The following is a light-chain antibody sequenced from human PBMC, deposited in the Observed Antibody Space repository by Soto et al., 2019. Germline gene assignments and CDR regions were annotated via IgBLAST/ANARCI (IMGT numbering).Light chain of an antibody. V-gene: IGKV3-20*01. CDR3: QQYGSSRDT. J-gene: IGKJ2*01. CDR2: GAS. Sequence: EIVLTQSPVTLSLSPGERATLSCRASQSVAGNSLAWYRHKPGQAPKLVIYGASSRSAGVPDRFVGSGSGTDFTLTISRLEPEDFAVSYCQQYGSSRDTFGQGTKLEIK. CDR1: QSVAGNS.